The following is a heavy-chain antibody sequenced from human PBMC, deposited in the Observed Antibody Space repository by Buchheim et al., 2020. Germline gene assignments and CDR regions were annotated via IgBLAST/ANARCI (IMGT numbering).Heavy chain of an antibody. Sequence: QVQLVESGGGVVQPGRSLRLSCAASGFTFSSYGMHWVRQAPGKGLEWVAVISYDGSNKYYADSVKGRFTISRANSKNTLYLQMNSLRAEDTAVYYCAKDLGEQWLGIVDYWGQGTL. CDR3: AKDLGEQWLGIVDY. D-gene: IGHD6-19*01. V-gene: IGHV3-30*18. CDR2: ISYDGSNK. J-gene: IGHJ4*02. CDR1: GFTFSSYG.